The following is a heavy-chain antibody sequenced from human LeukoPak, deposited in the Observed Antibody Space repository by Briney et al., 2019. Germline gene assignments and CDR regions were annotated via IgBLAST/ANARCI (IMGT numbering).Heavy chain of an antibody. J-gene: IGHJ3*02. Sequence: GSLRLSCAASGFTFTNHAVSWVRQAPGKGLEWVSVIYSGGGTDYADSVKGRFTISRDNSKNTLYLQMNSLRAEDTAVYYCARAVGATAIHNAFGIWGQGTMVTVSS. CDR1: GFTFTNHA. CDR2: IYSGGGT. CDR3: ARAVGATAIHNAFGI. D-gene: IGHD2-21*02. V-gene: IGHV3-66*02.